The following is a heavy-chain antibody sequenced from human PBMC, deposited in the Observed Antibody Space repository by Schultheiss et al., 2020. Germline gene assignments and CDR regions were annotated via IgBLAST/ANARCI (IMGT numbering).Heavy chain of an antibody. CDR2: ISSNGGST. D-gene: IGHD2-2*01. Sequence: GESLKISCSASGFTFSRYAMHWVRQAPGKGLEYVSAISSNGGSTYYADSVKGRFTISRDNSKNTLYLQMSSLRAEDTAVYYCAKGYCSSTSCTFDYRGQGTLVTVSS. J-gene: IGHJ4*02. CDR1: GFTFSRYA. V-gene: IGHV3-64D*06. CDR3: AKGYCSSTSCTFDY.